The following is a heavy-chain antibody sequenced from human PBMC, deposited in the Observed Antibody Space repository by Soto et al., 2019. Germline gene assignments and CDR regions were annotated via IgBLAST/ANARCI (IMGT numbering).Heavy chain of an antibody. CDR2: ISGSGGST. CDR3: AKSLTVTTFFDY. D-gene: IGHD4-17*01. Sequence: EVQLLESGGGLVQPGGSLRLSCAASGFTFSSYAMSWVRQAPGKGLEWVSAISGSGGSTYYADSVKGRFTISRDNSKNTLYLQMNGLRAEDTAVYYCAKSLTVTTFFDYWGQGTLVTVSS. CDR1: GFTFSSYA. J-gene: IGHJ4*02. V-gene: IGHV3-23*01.